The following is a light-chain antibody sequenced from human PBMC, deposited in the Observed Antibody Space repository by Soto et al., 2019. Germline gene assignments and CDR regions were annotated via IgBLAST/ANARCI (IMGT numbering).Light chain of an antibody. CDR3: QHYNSYLYT. V-gene: IGKV1-5*03. Sequence: DIQMTQSPPTLSASVGDRVTITCRASQSISSWLAWYQQKPGKAPKLLIYKASSLESGVPSRFSGSGSGTEFTLTISSLQPDDFATYYCQHYNSYLYTFGQGTKV. CDR2: KAS. CDR1: QSISSW. J-gene: IGKJ2*01.